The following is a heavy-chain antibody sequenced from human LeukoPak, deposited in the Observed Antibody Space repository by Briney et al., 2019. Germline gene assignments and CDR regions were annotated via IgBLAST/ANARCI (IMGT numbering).Heavy chain of an antibody. CDR2: IRSSSTTI. J-gene: IGHJ3*02. CDR1: RFTFSSYN. Sequence: GESLRLSCAASRFTFSSYNMKWVRQAPGRGLEWVSYIRSSSTTIYYADSVKGRFTISRDNAKNSLYLQMNSLRAEDTAVYYCARAKRNVFDIWGQGTMVTVSS. CDR3: ARAKRNVFDI. V-gene: IGHV3-48*01.